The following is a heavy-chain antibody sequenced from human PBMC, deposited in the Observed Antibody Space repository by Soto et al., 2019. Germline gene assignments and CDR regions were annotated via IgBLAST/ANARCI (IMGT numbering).Heavy chain of an antibody. CDR2: ISAYNGNT. J-gene: IGHJ3*02. D-gene: IGHD3-22*01. V-gene: IGHV1-18*04. CDR1: GYTFTSYG. Sequence: ASVKVSCKASGYTFTSYGISWVREAPGQGLEWMGWISAYNGNTNYAQKLQGRVTMTTDTSTSTAYMELRSLRSDDTAVYYCARDRGYYYDSSSGGNAFDIWGQGTMVTVSS. CDR3: ARDRGYYYDSSSGGNAFDI.